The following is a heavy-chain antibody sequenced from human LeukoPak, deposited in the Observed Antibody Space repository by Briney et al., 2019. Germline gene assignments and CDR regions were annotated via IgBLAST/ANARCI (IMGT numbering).Heavy chain of an antibody. Sequence: PSETLSLTCSVSGDSISSRYWSWVRQPPGKGLEWIAYISDSGTTNYNPSLKSRVTISVDSSKKQFSLGVTSVTAADTAVYYCARYRNSGSWSGYWFDTWGQGILVTVSS. J-gene: IGHJ5*02. D-gene: IGHD6-13*01. V-gene: IGHV4-59*11. CDR2: ISDSGTT. CDR1: GDSISSRY. CDR3: ARYRNSGSWSGYWFDT.